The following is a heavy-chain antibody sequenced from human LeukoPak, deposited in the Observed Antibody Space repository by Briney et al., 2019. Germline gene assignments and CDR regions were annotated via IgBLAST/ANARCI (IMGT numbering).Heavy chain of an antibody. J-gene: IGHJ4*02. CDR3: ARSPPTGYYDSSGYFGYYFDY. Sequence: GGSLRLSCAASGFTVSSNYMSWVRQAPGKGLEWVSVIYSGGSTYYADSVKGRFTISRDNSKNTLYLQMNSLRAEDTAVYYCARSPPTGYYDSSGYFGYYFDYWGQGTLVTVSS. D-gene: IGHD3-22*01. V-gene: IGHV3-66*02. CDR2: IYSGGST. CDR1: GFTVSSNY.